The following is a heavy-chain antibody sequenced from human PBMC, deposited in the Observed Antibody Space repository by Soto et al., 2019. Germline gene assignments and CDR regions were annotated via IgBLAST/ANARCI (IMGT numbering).Heavy chain of an antibody. Sequence: QVQLQESGPGLVKPTQNLSLTCTVSGGSISSGGYYWSWIRQHPGKGLEWIGYIYYSGSTYYNPSLKSRVTISVDTSKNQFSLKLSSVTAADTAVYYCAREGYIWGSYREYYFDYWGQGTLVTVSS. CDR1: GGSISSGGYY. CDR2: IYYSGST. D-gene: IGHD3-16*02. V-gene: IGHV4-31*03. CDR3: AREGYIWGSYREYYFDY. J-gene: IGHJ4*02.